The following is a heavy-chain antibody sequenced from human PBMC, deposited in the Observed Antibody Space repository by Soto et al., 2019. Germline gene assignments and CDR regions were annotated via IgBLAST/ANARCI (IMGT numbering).Heavy chain of an antibody. CDR2: IYSGGTT. J-gene: IGHJ4*02. Sequence: EVQLVESGGNLIQPGGSLRLSCVGSGFTVSTSYMSWVRQVPGKGLECVSGIYSGGTTYDSDSVRGRFIISRDAAKNTLFLQMNRLRADDTAIYYCVTLETAAPRYWGQGTLVTVSS. CDR1: GFTVSTSY. V-gene: IGHV3-53*01. CDR3: VTLETAAPRY. D-gene: IGHD2-15*01.